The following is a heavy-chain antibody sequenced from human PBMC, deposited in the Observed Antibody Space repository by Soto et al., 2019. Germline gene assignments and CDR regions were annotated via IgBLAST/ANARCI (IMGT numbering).Heavy chain of an antibody. Sequence: EVKLLESGGGLVQPGGSLRLSCGVSGFTVTSNGVSWVRQAPGKGLEWVSAISPNGQGIWYADSVKGRFTISRDISRNTVFPQMDSLRAEDTAVYYCAKDRQYPRDYVHYWGEGTLVTVSS. CDR1: GFTVTSNG. V-gene: IGHV3-23*01. CDR2: ISPNGQGI. J-gene: IGHJ4*02. CDR3: AKDRQYPRDYVHY. D-gene: IGHD4-4*01.